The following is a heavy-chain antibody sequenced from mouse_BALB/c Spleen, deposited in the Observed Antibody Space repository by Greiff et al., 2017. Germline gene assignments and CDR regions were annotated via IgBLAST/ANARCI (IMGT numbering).Heavy chain of an antibody. D-gene: IGHD1-1*01. CDR2: ISSGSSTI. CDR1: GFTFSSFG. J-gene: IGHJ2*01. CDR3: AREGLLRGFDY. V-gene: IGHV5-17*02. Sequence: EVKVVESGGGLVQPGGSRKLSCAASGFTFSSFGMHWVRQAPEKGLEWVAYISSGSSTIYYADTVKGRFTISRDNPKNTLFLQMTSLRSEDTAMYYCAREGLLRGFDYWGQGTTLTVSS.